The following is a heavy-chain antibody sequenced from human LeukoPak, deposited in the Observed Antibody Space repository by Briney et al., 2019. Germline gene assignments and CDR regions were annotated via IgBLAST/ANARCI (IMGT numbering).Heavy chain of an antibody. D-gene: IGHD3-22*01. J-gene: IGHJ4*02. CDR3: ARGDDSGYYDYFDY. V-gene: IGHV3-23*01. CDR2: ISSSGDST. CDR1: GFTFSRFA. Sequence: GGSLRLSCAASGFTFSRFAMSWVRQAPGKGLEWVSGISSSGDSTYYAASVKGRFTISRDFSKNTVFLHMNSLRAEDTAMYYCARGDDSGYYDYFDYWGQGALVTVSS.